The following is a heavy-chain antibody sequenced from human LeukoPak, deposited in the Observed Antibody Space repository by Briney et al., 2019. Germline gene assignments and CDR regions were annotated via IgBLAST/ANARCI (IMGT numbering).Heavy chain of an antibody. CDR2: IKEDGSEK. CDR1: GFTFSSYW. Sequence: GGSLRLSCAASGFTFSSYWMNWVRLAPGKGLEWVANIKEDGSEKYYVDSVKGRFTISRDNAKNSLYLQMNSLRAEDTAVYYCAREAAAGTISSVDAFDIWGQGTMVTVSS. CDR3: AREAAAGTISSVDAFDI. J-gene: IGHJ3*02. D-gene: IGHD6-13*01. V-gene: IGHV3-7*01.